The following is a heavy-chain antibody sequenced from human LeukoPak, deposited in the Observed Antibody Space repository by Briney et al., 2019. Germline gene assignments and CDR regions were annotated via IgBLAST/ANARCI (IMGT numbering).Heavy chain of an antibody. J-gene: IGHJ4*02. CDR1: GGTFSSYA. Sequence: SVKVSCKASGGTFSSYAISWVQQAPGRGLEWMGRIIPILGIANYAQKFQGRVTITADKSTSTAYMELSSLRSGDTAVYYCARDLVATTKVWDYWGQGTLVTVSS. V-gene: IGHV1-69*04. D-gene: IGHD5-12*01. CDR2: IIPILGIA. CDR3: ARDLVATTKVWDY.